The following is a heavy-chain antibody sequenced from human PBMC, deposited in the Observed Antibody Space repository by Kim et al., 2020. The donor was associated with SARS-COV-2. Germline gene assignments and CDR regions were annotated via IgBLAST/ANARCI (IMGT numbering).Heavy chain of an antibody. D-gene: IGHD4-17*01. V-gene: IGHV1-46*01. CDR3: ARDFTVTTNSYYYYYGMDV. J-gene: IGHJ6*02. CDR1: GYTFTSYY. CDR2: INPSGGST. Sequence: ASVKVSCKASGYTFTSYYMHWVRQAPGQGLEWMGIINPSGGSTSYAQKFQGRVTMTRDTSTSTVYMELSSLRSEDTAVYYCARDFTVTTNSYYYYYGMDVWGQGTTVTFSS.